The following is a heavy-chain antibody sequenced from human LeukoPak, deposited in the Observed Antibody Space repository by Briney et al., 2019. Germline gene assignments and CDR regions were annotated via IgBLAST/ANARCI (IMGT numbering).Heavy chain of an antibody. J-gene: IGHJ4*02. CDR2: IYHSGNT. CDR1: GYSISSGYY. Sequence: SETLSLTCAGSGYSISSGYYWGWIRQPPGKGLEWIGSIYHSGNTNYNPSLKSRVTISVDTSKNQFSLKVSSVTAADTALYYCARWYSSSGYLDYWGQGTLVRVSS. CDR3: ARWYSSSGYLDY. D-gene: IGHD6-6*01. V-gene: IGHV4-38-2*01.